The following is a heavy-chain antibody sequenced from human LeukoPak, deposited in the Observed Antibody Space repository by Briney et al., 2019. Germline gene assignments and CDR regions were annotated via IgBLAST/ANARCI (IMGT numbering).Heavy chain of an antibody. CDR2: ISGSGGST. D-gene: IGHD3-22*01. Sequence: GGSLRLSCAASGFTFSNYAMSWVRQAPGKGLEWVSAISGSGGSTYYTDSVKGRLTISRDNSKNTLYLQMNSLRAEDTAVYYCARDPPTYYYDSSGYSIRFDAFDIWGQGTMVTVSS. V-gene: IGHV3-23*01. CDR1: GFTFSNYA. J-gene: IGHJ3*02. CDR3: ARDPPTYYYDSSGYSIRFDAFDI.